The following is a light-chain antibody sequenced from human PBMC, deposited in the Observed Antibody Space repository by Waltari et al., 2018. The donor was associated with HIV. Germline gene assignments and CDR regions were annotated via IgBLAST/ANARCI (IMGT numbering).Light chain of an antibody. V-gene: IGLV1-36*01. CDR1: SSNIGNNA. CDR3: AAWEDSLHGVV. CDR2: YND. Sequence: QSVLTQPPSVSEAPRQRVTISCSGSSSNIGNNAVNWYQQLPGKAPKLLIYYNDLLSSGVSDRFSGSKSGTSASLAISGLQSEDEADYYCAAWEDSLHGVVFGGGTKLTVL. J-gene: IGLJ3*02.